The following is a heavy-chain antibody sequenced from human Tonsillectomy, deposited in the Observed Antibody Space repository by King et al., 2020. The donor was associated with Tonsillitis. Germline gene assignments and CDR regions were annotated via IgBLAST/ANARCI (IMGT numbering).Heavy chain of an antibody. Sequence: VQLVQSGAEVKKPGSSLKVSCKASGGTFNNYGISWVRQAPGQGLEWLGGIIPIFGATTYAQKFQGRVTITADESTRTAYMELSSLRSDDTAVYYCARRGIINYGMDVWGQGTTVIVSS. D-gene: IGHD2-15*01. CDR1: GGTFNNYG. J-gene: IGHJ6*02. CDR3: ARRGIINYGMDV. CDR2: IIPIFGAT. V-gene: IGHV1-69*01.